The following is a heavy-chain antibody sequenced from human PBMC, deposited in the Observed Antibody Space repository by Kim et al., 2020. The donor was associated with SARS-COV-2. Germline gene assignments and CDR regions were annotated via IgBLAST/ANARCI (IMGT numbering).Heavy chain of an antibody. CDR1: GFSFTNFW. D-gene: IGHD3-16*01. CDR2: IKEDGSEK. CDR3: ARGISCDY. Sequence: GGSLRLSCAASGFSFTNFWMSWVRQAPGKGLEWVANIKEDGSEKYYVDSVKGRFTISRDNAKNSLYLQMSGLRAEDTAVYYCARGISCDYWAREPWSPSPQ. V-gene: IGHV3-7*04. J-gene: IGHJ4*02.